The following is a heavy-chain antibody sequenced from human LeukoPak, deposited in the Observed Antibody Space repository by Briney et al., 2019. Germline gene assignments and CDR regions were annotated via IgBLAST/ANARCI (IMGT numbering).Heavy chain of an antibody. CDR2: INHSGST. CDR1: GGSFSGYY. J-gene: IGHJ4*02. CDR3: ARGPRRVSAPGGGRYDY. D-gene: IGHD4-23*01. Sequence: SETLSLTCAVYGGSFSGYYWSWIRQPPGKGLEWIGEINHSGSTNYNPSLKSRVTISVDTSKNQFSLKLSSVTAADTAVYYCARGPRRVSAPGGGRYDYRGQGTLVTVSS. V-gene: IGHV4-34*01.